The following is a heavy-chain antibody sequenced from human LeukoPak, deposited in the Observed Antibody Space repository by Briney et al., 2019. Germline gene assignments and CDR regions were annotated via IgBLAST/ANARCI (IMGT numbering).Heavy chain of an antibody. D-gene: IGHD1-26*01. J-gene: IGHJ3*02. CDR2: IYYSGST. Sequence: SETLSLTCTVSGGSISSSSYYWGWIRQPPGKGLEWIGSIYYSGSTYYNPSLKSRVTISVDTSKNQFSLKLSSVTAADTAVYYCAREYWSGSYPAAFDIWGQGTMVTVSS. V-gene: IGHV4-39*07. CDR3: AREYWSGSYPAAFDI. CDR1: GGSISSSSYY.